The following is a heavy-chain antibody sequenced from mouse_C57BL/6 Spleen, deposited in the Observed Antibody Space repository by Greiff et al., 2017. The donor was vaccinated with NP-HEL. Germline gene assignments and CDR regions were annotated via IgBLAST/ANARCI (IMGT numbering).Heavy chain of an antibody. Sequence: EMHLVESGGDLVKPGGSLKLSCAASGFTFSSYGMSWVRQTPDKRLEWVATISSGGSYTYYPDSVKGRFTISRDNAKNTLYLQMSSLKSEDTAMYYCARRGDGNLDYWGQGTTLTVSS. CDR3: ARRGDGNLDY. J-gene: IGHJ2*01. D-gene: IGHD2-1*01. CDR1: GFTFSSYG. CDR2: ISSGGSYT. V-gene: IGHV5-6*01.